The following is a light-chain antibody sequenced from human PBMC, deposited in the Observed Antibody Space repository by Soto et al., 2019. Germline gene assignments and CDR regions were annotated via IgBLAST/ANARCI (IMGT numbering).Light chain of an antibody. CDR2: EVY. Sequence: QSALTQPPSASGSPGQSATISCTGAASDIGAYNFVSRYQQYPGKAPKLMIYEVYKRPSGVPDRFSGSKSGNTASLTVSGLQPEDEADYYCTSFAGSDKLIFGGGTKLTVL. J-gene: IGLJ2*01. CDR3: TSFAGSDKLI. CDR1: ASDIGAYNF. V-gene: IGLV2-8*01.